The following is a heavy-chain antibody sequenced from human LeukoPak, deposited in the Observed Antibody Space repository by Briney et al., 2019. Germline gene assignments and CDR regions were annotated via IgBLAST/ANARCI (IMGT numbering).Heavy chain of an antibody. CDR2: IKQDGSEK. Sequence: GGSLRLSCAASGFTFSNYWMNWVRQAPGKGLEWLANIKQDGSEKYYVDSVKGRFTISRDNAKNSLYLQMNSLRAEDTAVYYCARDYYDFWSGYYPLGYWGQGTLVTVSS. CDR1: GFTFSNYW. V-gene: IGHV3-7*01. D-gene: IGHD3-3*01. CDR3: ARDYYDFWSGYYPLGY. J-gene: IGHJ4*02.